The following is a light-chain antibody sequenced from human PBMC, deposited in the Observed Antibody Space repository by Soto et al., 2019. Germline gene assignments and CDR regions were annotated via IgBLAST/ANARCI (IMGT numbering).Light chain of an antibody. CDR3: QQSYSTPRIT. V-gene: IGKV1-39*01. CDR1: QGISTY. CDR2: GAS. J-gene: IGKJ5*01. Sequence: DIQLTQSPSFLSASVGAPVPITCRASQGISTYLAWYQQKPGKAPKNLIYGASTLQSGVPSRFSGSGSGTDFTLTISSLQPEDFATYYCQQSYSTPRITFGQGTRLEIK.